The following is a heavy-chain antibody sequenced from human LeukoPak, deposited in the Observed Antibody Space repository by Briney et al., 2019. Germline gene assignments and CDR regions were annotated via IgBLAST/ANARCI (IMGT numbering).Heavy chain of an antibody. V-gene: IGHV3-64*01. CDR1: GFTFSSYA. J-gene: IGHJ4*02. CDR3: ASGLHIAVAGTLDY. CDR2: ISSNGGST. Sequence: GGSLRLSCAASGFTFSSYAMHWVRQAPGKGLEYVSAISSNGGSTYYANSVKGRFTISRDNSKNTLYLQMGSLRAEDMAVYYCASGLHIAVAGTLDYWGQGTLVTVSS. D-gene: IGHD6-19*01.